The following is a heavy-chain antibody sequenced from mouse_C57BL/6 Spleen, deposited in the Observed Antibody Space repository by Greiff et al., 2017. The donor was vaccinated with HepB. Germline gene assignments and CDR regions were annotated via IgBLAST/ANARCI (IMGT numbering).Heavy chain of an antibody. V-gene: IGHV1-59*01. CDR3: ARRYEGENYFDY. CDR2: IDPSDSYT. CDR1: GYTFTSYW. J-gene: IGHJ2*01. D-gene: IGHD1-1*01. Sequence: VQLQQPGAELVRPGTSVKLSCKASGYTFTSYWMHWVKQRPGQGLEWIGVIDPSDSYTNYNQKFKGKATLTVDTSSSTAYMQLSSLTSEDSAVYYCARRYEGENYFDYWGQGTTLTVSS.